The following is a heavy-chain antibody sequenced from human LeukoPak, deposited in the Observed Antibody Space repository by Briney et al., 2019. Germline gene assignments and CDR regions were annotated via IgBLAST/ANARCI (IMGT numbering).Heavy chain of an antibody. Sequence: ASVKVSCKASGYTFTSYGISWVRQAPGQGLGWMGWISAYNGNTNYAQKLQGRVTMTTDTSTSTAYMELRSLRSDDTAVYYCALSGYCSGGSCYSLVWGQGTLVTVSS. CDR2: ISAYNGNT. CDR3: ALSGYCSGGSCYSLV. J-gene: IGHJ4*02. CDR1: GYTFTSYG. V-gene: IGHV1-18*01. D-gene: IGHD2-15*01.